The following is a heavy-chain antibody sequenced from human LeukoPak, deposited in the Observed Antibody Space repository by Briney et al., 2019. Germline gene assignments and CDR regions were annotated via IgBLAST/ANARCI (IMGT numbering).Heavy chain of an antibody. CDR3: ARGGRPLDYYDSSGATYYYYYYMDV. CDR1: GGSISSYY. J-gene: IGHJ6*03. D-gene: IGHD3-22*01. V-gene: IGHV4-4*07. CDR2: IYTSGST. Sequence: SETLSLTCTVSGGSISSYYWSWIRQPAGKGLEWIGRIYTSGSTNYNPSLKSRVTMSVDTSKNQFSLKLSSVTAADTAVYYCARGGRPLDYYDSSGATYYYYYYMDVWGEGTTVTISS.